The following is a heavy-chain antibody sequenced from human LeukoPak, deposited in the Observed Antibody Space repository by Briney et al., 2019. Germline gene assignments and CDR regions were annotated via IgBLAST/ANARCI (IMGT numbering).Heavy chain of an antibody. J-gene: IGHJ6*03. V-gene: IGHV4-34*01. D-gene: IGHD6-6*01. CDR2: INHSGST. CDR1: GGSFSGYY. CDR3: ARGIAARPFDYYYYYMDV. Sequence: SETLSLTCAVYGGSFSGYYWSWIRQPPGKGLEWIGEINHSGSTYYNPSLKSRVTISVDTSKNLFSLKLSSVTAADTAVYYCARGIAARPFDYYYYYMDVWGKGTTVTVSS.